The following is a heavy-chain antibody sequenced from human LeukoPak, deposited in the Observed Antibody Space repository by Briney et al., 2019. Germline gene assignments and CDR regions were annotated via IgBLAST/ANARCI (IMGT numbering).Heavy chain of an antibody. J-gene: IGHJ4*02. Sequence: GESLKISCKGSGYSFTTNWIGWVRQMPGKGLEWMGIIYPGDSETRYSPSFQGQVTISADKSISTAYVQWSSLKASDTAMYYCVRSRGYSCGYSNYFDYWSQGTLVTVSS. CDR3: VRSRGYSCGYSNYFDY. CDR2: IYPGDSET. CDR1: GYSFTTNW. D-gene: IGHD5-18*01. V-gene: IGHV5-51*01.